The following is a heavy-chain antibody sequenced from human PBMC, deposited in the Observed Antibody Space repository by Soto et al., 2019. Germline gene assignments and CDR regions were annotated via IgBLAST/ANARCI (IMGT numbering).Heavy chain of an antibody. D-gene: IGHD6-13*01. CDR3: TTSEGQQLAPVEEDY. CDR1: GFTFSNAW. J-gene: IGHJ4*02. CDR2: IKSKTDGGTT. Sequence: EVQLVESGGGLVKPGGSLRLSCAASGFTFSNAWMSWVRQAPGKGLEWVGRIKSKTDGGTTDYAAPVKGRFTISRDDSKNTLYLQMHSVKTEDTAVYYCTTSEGQQLAPVEEDYWGQGTLVTVSS. V-gene: IGHV3-15*01.